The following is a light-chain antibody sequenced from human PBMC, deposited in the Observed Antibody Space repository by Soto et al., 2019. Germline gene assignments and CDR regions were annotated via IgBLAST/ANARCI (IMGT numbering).Light chain of an antibody. CDR3: KQYNNWPWR. V-gene: IGKV3-15*01. J-gene: IGKJ1*01. Sequence: IIVSHSPATLSVSTGGRATLFSRASQSISDTLAWYQQKPGQAPRVLIYSASRRATGFPARFSGSGSGTDFTLTICSLQSEDFAVYYCKQYNNWPWRFGEGAKADIK. CDR1: QSISDT. CDR2: SAS.